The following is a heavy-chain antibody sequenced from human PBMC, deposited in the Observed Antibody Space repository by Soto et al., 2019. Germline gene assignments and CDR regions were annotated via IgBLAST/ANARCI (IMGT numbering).Heavy chain of an antibody. Sequence: ASVNVSCKASGYTFTIYAMHWVRQAPGQRLELMGWINAGNGNTKYSQKFQGRVTITRDTSASTAYMELSSLRSEDTAVYYCAAGVEDFDWPLTGYYYYGMDVWGQGTTVTVSS. D-gene: IGHD3-9*01. J-gene: IGHJ6*02. V-gene: IGHV1-3*01. CDR2: INAGNGNT. CDR1: GYTFTIYA. CDR3: AAGVEDFDWPLTGYYYYGMDV.